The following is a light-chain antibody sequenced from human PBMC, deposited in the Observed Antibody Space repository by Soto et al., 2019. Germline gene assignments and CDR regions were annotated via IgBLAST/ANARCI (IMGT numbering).Light chain of an antibody. CDR2: DGY. CDR3: QQYDNIRVT. V-gene: IGKV1-33*01. Sequence: DIQMTQSPSSLSASIGDRVTISCHASEDISHYVNWYQQQPGKAPKLLIYDGYELQTGVPSRFSGSGSKTDFYLTISRLRPEDFASYYCQQYDNIRVTFGPGTRVDLK. CDR1: EDISHY. J-gene: IGKJ3*01.